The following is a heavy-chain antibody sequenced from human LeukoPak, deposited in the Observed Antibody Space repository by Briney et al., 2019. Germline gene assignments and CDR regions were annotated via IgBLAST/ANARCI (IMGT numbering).Heavy chain of an antibody. D-gene: IGHD1-1*01. CDR3: ARDHNYAFDN. CDR2: IGIDSGNT. V-gene: IGHV3-48*01. J-gene: IGHJ4*02. Sequence: GGSLRLSCTASGFPFIEYSTNWASQAPGKGLEWISYIGIDSGNTKYADSVRGRFTISADKAKNSLHLQMNSLRVEDTAVYYCARDHNYAFDNWGQGTLVSVAS. CDR1: GFPFIEYS.